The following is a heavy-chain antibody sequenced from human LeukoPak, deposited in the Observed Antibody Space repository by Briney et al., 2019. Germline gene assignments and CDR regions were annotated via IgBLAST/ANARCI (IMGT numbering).Heavy chain of an antibody. V-gene: IGHV4-59*01. CDR3: ARDLGSSPGFDY. CDR2: IYSSGST. CDR1: GGSISSYY. J-gene: IGHJ4*02. D-gene: IGHD6-6*01. Sequence: TSETLSLTCTVSGGSISSYYWSWIRQPPGKGLEWIGYIYSSGSTKYNPSLKSRVTISVDTSKNQFSLKLSSVTAADTAVYYCARDLGSSPGFDYWGQGTLVTVSS.